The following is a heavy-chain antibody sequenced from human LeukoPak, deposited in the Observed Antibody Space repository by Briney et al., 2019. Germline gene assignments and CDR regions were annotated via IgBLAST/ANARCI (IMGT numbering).Heavy chain of an antibody. CDR2: IYPGDSDT. CDR1: GYRFTSYW. J-gene: IGHJ5*02. Sequence: GESLEISCKGSGYRFTSYWNGWVRQLPGKGLEWMGIIYPGDSDTRYSPSFQGQVTISADKSISTAYLQWSSLKASDTAMYYCARRPGIFGRNWFDPWGQGTLVTVSS. V-gene: IGHV5-51*01. D-gene: IGHD3-3*01. CDR3: ARRPGIFGRNWFDP.